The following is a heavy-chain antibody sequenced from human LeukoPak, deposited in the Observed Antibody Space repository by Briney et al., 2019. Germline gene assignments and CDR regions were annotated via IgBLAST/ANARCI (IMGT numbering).Heavy chain of an antibody. CDR2: ISYDGSNK. Sequence: GRSLRLSCAASGFTFSSYGMHWVRQAPGKGLEWVAVISYDGSNKYYADSVKVRFTISRDNSKNTLYLQMNSLRAEDTAVYYCAKTGGSYRDFDYWGQGTLVTVSS. D-gene: IGHD1-26*01. CDR3: AKTGGSYRDFDY. V-gene: IGHV3-30*18. CDR1: GFTFSSYG. J-gene: IGHJ4*02.